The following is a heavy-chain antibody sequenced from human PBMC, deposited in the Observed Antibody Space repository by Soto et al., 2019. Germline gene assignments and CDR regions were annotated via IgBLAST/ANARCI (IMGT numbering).Heavy chain of an antibody. CDR2: IYYSGST. CDR1: GDSISSCDYY. CDR3: ARASTVFDSSGYYYPFDY. Sequence: PSETLSLTCTVSGDSISSCDYYWGWVRQPPGKGLAWIGYIYYSGSTYYNPSLKSRVTISVDTSKNQFSLKLSSVTAADTAVYYCARASTVFDSSGYYYPFDYWGQGTLVTVSS. J-gene: IGHJ4*02. V-gene: IGHV4-31*03. D-gene: IGHD3-22*01.